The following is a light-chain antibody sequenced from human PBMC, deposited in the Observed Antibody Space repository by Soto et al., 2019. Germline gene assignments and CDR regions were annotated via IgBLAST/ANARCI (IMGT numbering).Light chain of an antibody. CDR1: QNIISN. J-gene: IGKJ5*01. Sequence: EIVMTQSPATLSVSPGERVTLSCRASQNIISNLAWYQQKPGQAPRLLIYGASTRATGIPARFSGSGSGTDFTLTISRLEPEDSAVYYCQQYGSSPITFGQGTRLEIK. CDR3: QQYGSSPIT. CDR2: GAS. V-gene: IGKV3-15*01.